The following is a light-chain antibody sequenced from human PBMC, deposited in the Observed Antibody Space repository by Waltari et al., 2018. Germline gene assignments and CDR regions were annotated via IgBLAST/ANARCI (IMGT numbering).Light chain of an antibody. Sequence: DIVMTQSPDSLAVSLGARATINCKSSQSLLYSSNNKNSLAWYQQKPGQPPKLLIYWASSRESGVPDRFSASGSGTDFTLTISSLQAEDVAVYYCQQYYSTPLTFGGVTKVEIK. V-gene: IGKV4-1*01. CDR1: QSLLYSSNNKNS. CDR2: WAS. J-gene: IGKJ4*01. CDR3: QQYYSTPLT.